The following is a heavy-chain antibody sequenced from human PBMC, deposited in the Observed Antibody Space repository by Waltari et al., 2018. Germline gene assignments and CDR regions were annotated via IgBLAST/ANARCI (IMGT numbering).Heavy chain of an antibody. CDR1: GGPFSIQH. CDR3: ASGAGYCSSSNCPHDAFNV. J-gene: IGHJ3*01. Sequence: QVQLMQYGAEVKKHGSSLQVSIQASGGPFSIQHIRRVHQAPGQGLAWLVGVITMFGTVKYAQSIQCRVTITAAESTSTIYMELHTLRSEDTAVYYCASGAGYCSSSNCPHDAFNVWGQGTMVTVSS. D-gene: IGHD2-2*01. CDR2: VITMFGTV. V-gene: IGHV1-69*01.